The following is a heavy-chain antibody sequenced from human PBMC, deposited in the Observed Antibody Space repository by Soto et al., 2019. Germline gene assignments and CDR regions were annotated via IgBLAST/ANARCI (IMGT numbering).Heavy chain of an antibody. J-gene: IGHJ4*02. V-gene: IGHV3-23*01. CDR3: AKDPIPGYCSGGSCYSYFDY. D-gene: IGHD2-15*01. CDR1: GFTFSSYA. Sequence: PGGSLRLSCAASGFTFSSYAMSWVRQAPGKGLEWVSAISGSGGSTYYADSVKGRFTISRDNSKNTLYLQMNSLRAEDTAVYYCAKDPIPGYCSGGSCYSYFDYWGQGTLVTVSS. CDR2: ISGSGGST.